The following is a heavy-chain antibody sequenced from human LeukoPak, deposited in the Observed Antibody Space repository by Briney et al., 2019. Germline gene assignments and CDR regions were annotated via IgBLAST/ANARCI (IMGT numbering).Heavy chain of an antibody. V-gene: IGHV4-61*02. D-gene: IGHD5-18*01. CDR1: GGSISSGSYY. Sequence: PSETLSLTCTVSGGSISSGSYYWSWIRQPAGKGLEWIGRIYTSGNTNYNPSLKSRVTISVDTSKNQFSLKLSSVTAADTAVYYCARARGYSYGYVDYWGQGTLVTVSS. J-gene: IGHJ4*02. CDR2: IYTSGNT. CDR3: ARARGYSYGYVDY.